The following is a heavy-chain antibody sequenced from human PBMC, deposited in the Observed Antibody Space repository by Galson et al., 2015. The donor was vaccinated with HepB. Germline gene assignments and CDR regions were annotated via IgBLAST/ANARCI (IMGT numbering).Heavy chain of an antibody. CDR3: ARGWFGELLLGEGVDV. CDR1: GYSFTSYW. V-gene: IGHV5-10-1*01. CDR2: IDPSDSYT. D-gene: IGHD3-10*01. Sequence: QSGAEVKKPGESLRISCKGSGYSFTSYWISWVRQMPGKGLEWMGRIDPSDSYTNYSPSFQGHVTISADKSISTAYLQWSSLKASDTAMYYCARGWFGELLLGEGVDVWGQGTTVTVSS. J-gene: IGHJ6*02.